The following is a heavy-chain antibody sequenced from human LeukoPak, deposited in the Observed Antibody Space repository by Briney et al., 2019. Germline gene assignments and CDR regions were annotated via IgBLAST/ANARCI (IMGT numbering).Heavy chain of an antibody. Sequence: ASVKVSCKASGYTFTGYYMHWVRQAPGQGLEWMGWINPNSGGTNYAQKFQGRATMTRDTSISTAYMELSRLRSDDTAVYYCARDSVEGLIPDYWGQGTLVTVSS. CDR1: GYTFTGYY. V-gene: IGHV1-2*02. J-gene: IGHJ4*02. D-gene: IGHD2-8*01. CDR2: INPNSGGT. CDR3: ARDSVEGLIPDY.